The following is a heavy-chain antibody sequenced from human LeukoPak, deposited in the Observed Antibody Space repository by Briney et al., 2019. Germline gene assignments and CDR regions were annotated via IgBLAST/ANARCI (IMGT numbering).Heavy chain of an antibody. D-gene: IGHD2-2*01. CDR1: GFTFSSSA. Sequence: PGGSLRLSCAASGFTFSSSAMHWVRQAPGKGLECVAFIQYDGSYKHYSDSVKGRFTISRDNSKNTLYLEMNGLRVVDTGVYYCATHCSGTTCHRDYWGQGTLVTVSS. CDR3: ATHCSGTTCHRDY. V-gene: IGHV3-30*02. J-gene: IGHJ4*02. CDR2: IQYDGSYK.